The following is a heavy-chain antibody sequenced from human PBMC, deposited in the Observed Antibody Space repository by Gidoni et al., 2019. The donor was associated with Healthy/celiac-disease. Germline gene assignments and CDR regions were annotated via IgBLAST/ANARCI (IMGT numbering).Heavy chain of an antibody. CDR1: GGSISSYS. J-gene: IGHJ5*02. D-gene: IGHD4-17*01. Sequence: QVQLQESGPGLVKPSETLSLTCTVSGGSISSYSWRWIRQPPGKGLEWIGYIYYSGSTNYNPSLKSRVTISVDTSKNQFSLKLSSVTAADTAVYYCARSLVTPTTVTTRFDPWGQGTLVTVSS. CDR3: ARSLVTPTTVTTRFDP. CDR2: IYYSGST. V-gene: IGHV4-59*01.